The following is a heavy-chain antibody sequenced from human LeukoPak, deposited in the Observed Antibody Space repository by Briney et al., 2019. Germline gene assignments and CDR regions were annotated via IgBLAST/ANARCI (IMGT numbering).Heavy chain of an antibody. D-gene: IGHD6-19*01. Sequence: ASVKVSCKASGYTFTSYGISWVRQAPGQGLEWMGWISAYNGNTNYAQKLQGRVTMTTDTSTSTAYMELRSLRSDDTAVYYCARGTQAIGSGWYYFAYWGQGTLVTVSS. CDR3: ARGTQAIGSGWYYFAY. J-gene: IGHJ4*02. CDR2: ISAYNGNT. V-gene: IGHV1-18*04. CDR1: GYTFTSYG.